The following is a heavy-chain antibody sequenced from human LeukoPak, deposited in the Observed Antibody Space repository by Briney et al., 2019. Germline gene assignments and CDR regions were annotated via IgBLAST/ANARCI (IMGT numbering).Heavy chain of an antibody. Sequence: GSLRLSCAVSGFTFSDDYMDWVRQAPGAGLEWVGRIRNKANSYTTEYATSVKGRFTVSRDDSKNLLYMQMDSLKTEDTAVYYCVRPYGSESYYKYFDYWGLGALVTVSS. CDR3: VRPYGSESYYKYFDY. D-gene: IGHD3-10*01. CDR1: GFTFSDDY. J-gene: IGHJ4*02. V-gene: IGHV3-72*01. CDR2: IRNKANSYTT.